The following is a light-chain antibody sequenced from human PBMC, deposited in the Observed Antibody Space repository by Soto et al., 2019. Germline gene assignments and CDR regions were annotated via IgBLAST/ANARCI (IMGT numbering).Light chain of an antibody. J-gene: IGKJ5*01. CDR3: QQYGTASIT. CDR2: GAS. V-gene: IGKV3-20*01. Sequence: EIVLTQSPGTLSLSPGERSTLSCRASQRVSSRYLAWFQQKPGQAPRLLIYGASNRATGVTDRFSGSGSGTDFTLTISRLEPEDFAVYYCQQYGTASITFGQGTRLEIK. CDR1: QRVSSRY.